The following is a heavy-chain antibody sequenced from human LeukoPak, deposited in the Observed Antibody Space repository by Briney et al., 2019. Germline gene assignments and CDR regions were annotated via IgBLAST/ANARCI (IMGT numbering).Heavy chain of an antibody. CDR2: IYGSDDKT. CDR3: ARTQGYDDA. V-gene: IGHV3-23*01. CDR1: GFTFSNYA. J-gene: IGHJ5*02. D-gene: IGHD2-15*01. Sequence: PGGSLRLSCVASGFTFSNYAMSWVRQAPGKGLERVSGIYGSDDKTVYADAVKGRFTTSRATSKHPPYLQTTSLTAHDPAVNYCARTQGYDDAWGQGGLVTVCS.